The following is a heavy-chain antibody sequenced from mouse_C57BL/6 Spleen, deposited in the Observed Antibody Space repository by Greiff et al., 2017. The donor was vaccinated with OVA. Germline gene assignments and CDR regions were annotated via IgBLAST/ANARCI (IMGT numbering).Heavy chain of an antibody. CDR1: GYTFTSYW. V-gene: IGHV1-69*01. CDR2: IDPSDSYT. D-gene: IGHD2-3*01. Sequence: QVQLKQPGAELVMPGASVKLSCKASGYTFTSYWMHWVKQRPGQGLEWIGEIDPSDSYTNYNQKFKGKSTLTVDKSSSTAYMQLSSLTSEDSAVYYCARPIYDGYYGGFAYWGQGTLVTVSA. CDR3: ARPIYDGYYGGFAY. J-gene: IGHJ3*01.